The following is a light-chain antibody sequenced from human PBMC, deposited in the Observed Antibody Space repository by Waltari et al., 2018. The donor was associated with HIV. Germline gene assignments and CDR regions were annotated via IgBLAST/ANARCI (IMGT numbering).Light chain of an antibody. Sequence: SYVLTQPPSVPVAPGKTAKITCVGNNIGTKSVHWYQQKPDQAPVLVIYYNADRPSGIPERFSGSNSGNTATLTINRVEAGDEADYYCHVWDTISDHVVFGGGSKLTVL. CDR1: NIGTKS. J-gene: IGLJ2*01. CDR3: HVWDTISDHVV. V-gene: IGLV3-21*04. CDR2: YNA.